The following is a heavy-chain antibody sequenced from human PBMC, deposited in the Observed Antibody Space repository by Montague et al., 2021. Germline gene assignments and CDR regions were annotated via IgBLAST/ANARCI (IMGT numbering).Heavy chain of an antibody. CDR3: AGDYYGSGRGKDYFDY. CDR1: GFTFSSYS. CDR2: ISSSSSYI. V-gene: IGHV3-21*01. D-gene: IGHD3-10*01. Sequence: SLRLSCAASGFTFSSYSMNWVRQAPGKGLEWVSSISSSSSYIYYTDSVKGRFTISRDNAKNSLYLQMNSLRAEDTAVYYCAGDYYGSGRGKDYFDYWGQGTLVTVSS. J-gene: IGHJ4*02.